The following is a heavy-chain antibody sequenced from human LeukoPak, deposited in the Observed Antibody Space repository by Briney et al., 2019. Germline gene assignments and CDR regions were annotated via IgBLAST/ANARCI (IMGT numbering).Heavy chain of an antibody. V-gene: IGHV3-30*03. CDR1: GFTFSSYG. CDR3: ARNHYYYYMDV. CDR2: ISYDGSKE. J-gene: IGHJ6*03. Sequence: GGSLRLSCAASGFTFSSYGMHWVRQAPGKGLEWVAVISYDGSKEYYADSVKGRFTISRDNAKNTLYLQMNSLKAEDTAVYYCARNHYYYYMDVWGKGTTVTVSS.